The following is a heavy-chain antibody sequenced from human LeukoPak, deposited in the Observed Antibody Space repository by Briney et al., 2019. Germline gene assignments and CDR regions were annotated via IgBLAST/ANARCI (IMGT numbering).Heavy chain of an antibody. J-gene: IGHJ6*03. V-gene: IGHV1-2*02. CDR3: ARVPPGGLGYYYMDV. CDR2: ISPNNGGT. CDR1: GYTFTGYF. Sequence: ASVKVSCKASGYTFTGYFIHWVRQAPGQGLEWMGWISPNNGGTNYAQKFQGRVTMTRDTSISTAYMELSRLRSDDTAVYYCARVPPGGLGYYYMDVWGKGTTVTVSS. D-gene: IGHD3-16*01.